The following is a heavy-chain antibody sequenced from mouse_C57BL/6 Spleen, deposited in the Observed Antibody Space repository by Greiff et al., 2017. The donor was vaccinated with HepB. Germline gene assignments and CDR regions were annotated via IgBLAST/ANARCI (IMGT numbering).Heavy chain of an antibody. CDR2: ISDGGSYT. CDR1: GFTFSSYA. J-gene: IGHJ1*03. V-gene: IGHV5-4*01. CDR3: ARENGSSFFYWYFDV. Sequence: EVKLMESGGGLVKPGGSLKLSCAASGFTFSSYAMSWVRQTPEKRLEWVATISDGGSYTYYPDNVKGRFTISRDNAKNNLYLQMSHLKSEDTAMYYCARENGSSFFYWYFDVWGTGTTVTVSS. D-gene: IGHD1-1*01.